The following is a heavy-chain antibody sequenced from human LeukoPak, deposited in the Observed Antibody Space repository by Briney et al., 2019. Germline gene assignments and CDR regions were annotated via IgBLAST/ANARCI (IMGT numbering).Heavy chain of an antibody. J-gene: IGHJ4*02. D-gene: IGHD2-15*01. CDR3: TTATLGYCSGGSCDGDY. Sequence: GGSLRLSCAASGFTFSNAWMSWVRQAPGKGLEWVGRIKSKTDGGTTDYAAPVKGRFTISRDDSKNTLYLQMNSLKTEDTAVYYCTTATLGYCSGGSCDGDYWGQGTLVTVSS. V-gene: IGHV3-15*01. CDR1: GFTFSNAW. CDR2: IKSKTDGGTT.